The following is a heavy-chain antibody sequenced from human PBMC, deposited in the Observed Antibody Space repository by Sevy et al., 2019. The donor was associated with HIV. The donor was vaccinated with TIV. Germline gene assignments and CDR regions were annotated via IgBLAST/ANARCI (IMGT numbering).Heavy chain of an antibody. CDR2: ISYDGNKK. CDR3: ARDGGWYNYAPSDY. V-gene: IGHV3-30*03. D-gene: IGHD1-1*01. CDR1: GFSCSSHC. Sequence: GGSLRLSCAASGFSCSSHCMHWVRQAPGKGLEWQSVISYDGNKKYYADYVKGRFTISRDNYKNTLYLQMNRPRPEDTAVYYCARDGGWYNYAPSDYWGQGTLVTVSS. J-gene: IGHJ4*02.